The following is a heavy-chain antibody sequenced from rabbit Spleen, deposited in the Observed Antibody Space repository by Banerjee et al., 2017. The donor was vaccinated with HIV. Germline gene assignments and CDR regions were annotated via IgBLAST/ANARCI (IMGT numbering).Heavy chain of an antibody. J-gene: IGHJ4*01. D-gene: IGHD1-1*01. CDR2: INAATAKP. CDR3: ARDLLGVIGWNFYL. Sequence: QSLEESGGDLVKPGASLTLACKASGFSFSDRDVMCWVRQAPGKGLEWIACINAATAKPVYATWAKGRFTISRTSSTMVTLRMTSLTAADRATYFCARDLLGVIGWNFYLWGPGTLVTVS. V-gene: IGHV1S40*01. CDR1: GFSFSDRDV.